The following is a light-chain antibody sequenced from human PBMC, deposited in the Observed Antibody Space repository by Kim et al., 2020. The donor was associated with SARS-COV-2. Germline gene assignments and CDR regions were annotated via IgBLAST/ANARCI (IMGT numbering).Light chain of an antibody. Sequence: SPGERATPSCRGSRNISGDLAWCQQKTGESPRLLIYGASTRATSVPDRCSGSGSGTEFSLTISRLQDEDLAVYYCQQCHNWPPITFGQGTRLEIK. CDR2: GAS. V-gene: IGKV3-15*01. J-gene: IGKJ5*01. CDR1: RNISGD. CDR3: QQCHNWPPIT.